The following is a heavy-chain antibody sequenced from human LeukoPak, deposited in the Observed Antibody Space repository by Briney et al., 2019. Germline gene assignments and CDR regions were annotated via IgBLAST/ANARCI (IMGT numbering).Heavy chain of an antibody. CDR2: TYYRSKWHN. D-gene: IGHD6-19*01. CDR3: ARDQFVMAGIPFDP. V-gene: IGHV6-1*01. CDR1: GDSVSSNSAV. Sequence: SQTLSLTCAISGDSVSSNSAVWNWIRQSPSRGLEWLGRTYYRSKWHNEYAESVKSRISINPDTSKNQFSLQLNSVTPEDTAVYYCARDQFVMAGIPFDPWGQGTLVTVSS. J-gene: IGHJ5*02.